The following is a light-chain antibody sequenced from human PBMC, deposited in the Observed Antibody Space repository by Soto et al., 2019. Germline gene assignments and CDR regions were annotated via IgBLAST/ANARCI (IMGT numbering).Light chain of an antibody. CDR3: QQYGGSSWT. CDR2: GAS. CDR1: QSVTTQ. J-gene: IGKJ1*01. V-gene: IGKV3-20*01. Sequence: IVLTQSPGTLSLSPGERATLSCRASQSVTTQLAWYQQKPGQAPRLIIHGASSRATGVPDRITGSGSGTDFTLTISKLEPGDFAVYYCQQYGGSSWTFGQGTKVDIK.